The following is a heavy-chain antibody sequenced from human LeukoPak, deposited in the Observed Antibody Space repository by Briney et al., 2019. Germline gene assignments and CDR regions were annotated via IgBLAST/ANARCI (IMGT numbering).Heavy chain of an antibody. Sequence: SETLSLTCTVSGGSISSGGYYWSWIRQHPGKGLEWIGYIYYSGSTYYNPSLKSRVTISVDTSKNQFSLKLSSVTAADTAVYYCARTPATVTSRSYYYYYGMDVWGQGTTVTVSS. D-gene: IGHD4-17*01. CDR1: GGSISSGGYY. CDR2: IYYSGST. V-gene: IGHV4-31*03. CDR3: ARTPATVTSRSYYYYYGMDV. J-gene: IGHJ6*02.